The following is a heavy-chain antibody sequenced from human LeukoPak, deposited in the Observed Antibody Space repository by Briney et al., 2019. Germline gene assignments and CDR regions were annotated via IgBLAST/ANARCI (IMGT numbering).Heavy chain of an antibody. CDR2: ILPILGIA. CDR1: VGTFSSYA. J-gene: IGHJ4*02. V-gene: IGHV1-69*04. Sequence: GVSVKVSCKASVGTFSSYAISWVRQAPGQGLEWMGRILPILGIANYAQKFQGRVTITADKSTSTAYMELSSLRSEDTAVYYCARDTSEYGSGSYYKRYFDYWGQGTLVTVSS. D-gene: IGHD3-10*01. CDR3: ARDTSEYGSGSYYKRYFDY.